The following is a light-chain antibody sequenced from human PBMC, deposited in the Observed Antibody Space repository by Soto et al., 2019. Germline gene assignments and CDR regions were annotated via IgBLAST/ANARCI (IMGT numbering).Light chain of an antibody. CDR2: DDA. J-gene: IGLJ1*01. V-gene: IGLV3-21*02. CDR3: KVWDSDSEHYV. Sequence: SYELTQPSSLSVAPGQTARIPCGGDNIGTKSVHWYRQRPGQAPVLVVYDDASRPTGTPDRVSGSNSGNTATLTISRVEAGDDAEYYCKVWDSDSEHYVFGGGTKVTVL. CDR1: NIGTKS.